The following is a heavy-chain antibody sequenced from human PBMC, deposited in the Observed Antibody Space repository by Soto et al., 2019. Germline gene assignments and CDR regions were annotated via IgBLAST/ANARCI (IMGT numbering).Heavy chain of an antibody. V-gene: IGHV3-33*01. CDR1: GFTLSSYG. Sequence: GGSLRLSCAASGFTLSSYGMHWVRQAPGKGLEWVAVIWYDGSNKYYADSVKGRFTISRDNSKNTLYLQMNSLRAEDTAVYYCARDPRLGAGGYNPFDYWGQGTLVTVSS. J-gene: IGHJ4*02. D-gene: IGHD5-12*01. CDR2: IWYDGSNK. CDR3: ARDPRLGAGGYNPFDY.